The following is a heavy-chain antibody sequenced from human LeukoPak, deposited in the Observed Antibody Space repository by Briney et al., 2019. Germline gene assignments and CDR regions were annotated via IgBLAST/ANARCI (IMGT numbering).Heavy chain of an antibody. CDR1: GFTFSSYS. D-gene: IGHD1-26*01. Sequence: PGGSLRLSCAAPGFTFSSYSMNWVRQAPGKGLEWVSYISSSSSTIYYADSVKGRFTISRDNAKNSLYLQMNSLRAEDTAAYYCARGRGAADYWGQGTLVTVSS. V-gene: IGHV3-48*04. CDR3: ARGRGAADY. J-gene: IGHJ4*02. CDR2: ISSSSSTI.